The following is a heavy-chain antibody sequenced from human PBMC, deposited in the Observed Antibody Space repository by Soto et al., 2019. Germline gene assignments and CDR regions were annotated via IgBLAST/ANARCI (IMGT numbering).Heavy chain of an antibody. D-gene: IGHD6-13*01. CDR1: GYTFTSYG. J-gene: IGHJ5*02. CDR2: ISAYNGNT. Sequence: GASVKVSCKASGYTFTSYGISWVRQAPGQGLEWMGWISAYNGNTNYAQKLQGRVTMTTDTSTSTAYMELRSLRSDDTAVYYCARFIVAAAGNVWFEPWGQGTLVTVSS. CDR3: ARFIVAAAGNVWFEP. V-gene: IGHV1-18*01.